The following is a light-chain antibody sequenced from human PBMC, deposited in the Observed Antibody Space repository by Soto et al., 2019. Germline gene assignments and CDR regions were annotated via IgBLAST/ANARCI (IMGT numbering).Light chain of an antibody. J-gene: IGKJ1*01. V-gene: IGKV1-5*03. CDR2: KAS. CDR1: QTISSW. Sequence: QMAQSPSTRCGSAGDRVTITCRASQTISSWLAWYQQKPGKAPKLLIYKASTVKSGVPSRFSGSGSGTEFTLTISSLQPDDFATYYCQHYNSYSEAFGQRTKVDI. CDR3: QHYNSYSEA.